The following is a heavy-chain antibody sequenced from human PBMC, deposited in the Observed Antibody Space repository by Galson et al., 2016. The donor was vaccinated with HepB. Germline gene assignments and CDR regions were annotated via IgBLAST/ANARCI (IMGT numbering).Heavy chain of an antibody. CDR2: ISVYNGKT. Sequence: SVKVSCKASGYTFTNYPIGWMRQAPGQGLEWMGWISVYNGKTNYAQKLKGRFTMTADKSTSTAYMELSSLRSDDTAVYYRARDRSAMDVWGQGTTVTVSS. J-gene: IGHJ6*02. V-gene: IGHV1-18*01. CDR1: GYTFTNYP. CDR3: ARDRSAMDV.